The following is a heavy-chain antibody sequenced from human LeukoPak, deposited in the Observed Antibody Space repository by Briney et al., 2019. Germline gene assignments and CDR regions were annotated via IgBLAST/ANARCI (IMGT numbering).Heavy chain of an antibody. D-gene: IGHD4-17*01. CDR1: GGSFSGYY. CDR2: INHSGST. Sequence: PSETLSLTCAVYGGSFSGYYWSWIRQPPGRGLEWIGEINHSGSTNYNPSLKSRVTISVDTSKNQFSLKLSSVTAADTAVYYCALGFLRGDYWGQGTLVTVSS. CDR3: ALGFLRGDY. J-gene: IGHJ4*02. V-gene: IGHV4-34*01.